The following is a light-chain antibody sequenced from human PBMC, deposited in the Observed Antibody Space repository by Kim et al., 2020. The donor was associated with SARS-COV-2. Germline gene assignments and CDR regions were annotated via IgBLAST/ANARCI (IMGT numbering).Light chain of an antibody. CDR2: DAS. CDR3: QQRYSWPRT. J-gene: IGKJ1*01. Sequence: PGERATLSCRAGQSVGTFLAWYQQRPGQAPRLLIYDASNRAAGVPARFAGAGSGTDFTLTINRLEPDDFAIYYCQQRYSWPRTFGHGTKVDIK. CDR1: QSVGTF. V-gene: IGKV3-11*01.